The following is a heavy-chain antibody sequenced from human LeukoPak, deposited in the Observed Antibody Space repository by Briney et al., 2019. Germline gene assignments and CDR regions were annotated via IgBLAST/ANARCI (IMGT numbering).Heavy chain of an antibody. V-gene: IGHV1-69*04. CDR3: ARDWGYSYGYETPGAFDI. Sequence: ASVKVSCKASGGTLSSYAISWVRQAPGQGLEWMGRIVPILGIANYAQKFQGRVTITADKSTSTAYMELSSLRSEDTAVYYCARDWGYSYGYETPGAFDIWGQGTMVTVSS. J-gene: IGHJ3*02. CDR2: IVPILGIA. CDR1: GGTLSSYA. D-gene: IGHD5-18*01.